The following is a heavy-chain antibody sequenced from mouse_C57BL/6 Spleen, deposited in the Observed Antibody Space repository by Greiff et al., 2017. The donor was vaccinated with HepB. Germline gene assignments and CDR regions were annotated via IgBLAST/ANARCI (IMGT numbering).Heavy chain of an antibody. CDR2: IYPGDGDT. CDR3: ARSDYDPYFDY. J-gene: IGHJ2*01. Sequence: VKLMESGAELVKPGASVKISCKASGYAFSSYWMNWVKQRPGKGLEWIGQIYPGDGDTNYNGKFKGKATLTADKSSSTAYMQLSSLTSEDSAVYFCARSDYDPYFDYWGQGTTLTVSS. D-gene: IGHD2-13*01. V-gene: IGHV1-80*01. CDR1: GYAFSSYW.